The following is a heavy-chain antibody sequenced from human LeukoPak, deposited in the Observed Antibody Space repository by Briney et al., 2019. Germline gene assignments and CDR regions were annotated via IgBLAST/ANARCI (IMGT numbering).Heavy chain of an antibody. D-gene: IGHD2/OR15-2a*01. CDR2: IIPILGIA. J-gene: IGHJ4*02. V-gene: IGHV1-69*04. Sequence: GASVKVSCKASGYTFTSYGISWVRQAPGQGLEWMGRIIPILGIANYAQKFQSRVTITADKSTSTAYMELSSLRSEDTAVYYCARDAPAFSETASFDYWGQGTLVTVSS. CDR3: ARDAPAFSETASFDY. CDR1: GYTFTSYG.